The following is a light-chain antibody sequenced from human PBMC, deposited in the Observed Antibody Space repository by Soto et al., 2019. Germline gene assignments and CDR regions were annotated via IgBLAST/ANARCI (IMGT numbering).Light chain of an antibody. J-gene: IGKJ1*01. V-gene: IGKV3-11*01. CDR1: QSVSSY. Sequence: EIVLTQSPATLSLSPGERATLSCRASQSVSSYLAWYQQKPGQAPRLLIYDASNRATGIPARFSGSGSGTDVTLTISSLQPEDLSVYYSQQRSNWPPWTFGQGTKVEIK. CDR3: QQRSNWPPWT. CDR2: DAS.